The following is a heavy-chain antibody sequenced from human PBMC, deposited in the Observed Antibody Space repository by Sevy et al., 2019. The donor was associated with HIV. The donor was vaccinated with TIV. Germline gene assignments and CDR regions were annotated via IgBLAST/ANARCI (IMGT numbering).Heavy chain of an antibody. D-gene: IGHD6-25*01. Sequence: ASVKVSCKASGYTFTGYYMHWVRQAPGQGLEWMGWINPNSGGTNYAQKFQGRVTMTRDTSISTAYMELSRLRSDDTAVYYCARTYVTDAAAGPPDYWGQGTLVTVSS. V-gene: IGHV1-2*02. J-gene: IGHJ4*02. CDR1: GYTFTGYY. CDR3: ARTYVTDAAAGPPDY. CDR2: INPNSGGT.